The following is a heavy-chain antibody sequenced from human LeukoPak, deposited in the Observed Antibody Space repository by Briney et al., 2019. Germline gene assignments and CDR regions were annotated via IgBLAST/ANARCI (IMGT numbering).Heavy chain of an antibody. D-gene: IGHD1-26*01. CDR3: ARGRELRLYYYYYMDV. CDR2: IYTSGST. CDR1: GGSFSGYY. J-gene: IGHJ6*03. V-gene: IGHV4-59*10. Sequence: SETLSLTCAVYGGSFSGYYWSWIRQPAGKGLEWIGRIYTSGSTNYNPSLKSRVTISVDTSKNQFSLKLSSVTAADTAVYYCARGRELRLYYYYYMDVWGKGTTVTVSS.